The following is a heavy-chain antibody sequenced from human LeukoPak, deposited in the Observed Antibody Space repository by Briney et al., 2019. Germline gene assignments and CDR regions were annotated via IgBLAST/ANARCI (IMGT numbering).Heavy chain of an antibody. J-gene: IGHJ4*02. CDR2: ISSSGSTI. D-gene: IGHD3-3*01. CDR1: GFTFSSYE. V-gene: IGHV3-48*03. CDR3: AKWSDYGDY. Sequence: GGSLRLSCAASGFTFSSYEMNWVRQAPGKGLEWVSYISSSGSTIYYADSVKGRFTISRDNSKNTLYLQMNSLRAEDTAVYYCAKWSDYGDYWGQGTLVTVSS.